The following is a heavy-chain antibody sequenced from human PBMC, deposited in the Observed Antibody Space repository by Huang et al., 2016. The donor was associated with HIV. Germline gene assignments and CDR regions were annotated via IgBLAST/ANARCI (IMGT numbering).Heavy chain of an antibody. J-gene: IGHJ4*02. D-gene: IGHD2-21*01. Sequence: QVQLVESGGGVVQPGGSLRRSCATSGFTFSGSAMNWVRQAPGKGLEWLAFIRYDGSKKYYGDSVKGRFTIARDNSKSTLYLQMNSLRPEDTAVYYGAPKDIGIATGYWGQGALVTVSS. CDR1: GFTFSGSA. CDR2: IRYDGSKK. V-gene: IGHV3-30*02. CDR3: APKDIGIATGY.